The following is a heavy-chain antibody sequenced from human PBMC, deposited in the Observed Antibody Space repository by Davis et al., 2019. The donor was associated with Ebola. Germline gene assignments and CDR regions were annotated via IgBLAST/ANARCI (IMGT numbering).Heavy chain of an antibody. CDR3: TTDSELVDY. J-gene: IGHJ4*02. CDR2: IYSGGST. Sequence: GESLKISCAASGFTVSSNYMSWVRQAPGKGLEWVSVIYSGGSTYYADSVKGRFIISRDNSKNTMYLQMNSLRAEDTAVYYCTTDSELVDYWGQGTLVTVSS. CDR1: GFTVSSNY. V-gene: IGHV3-53*01. D-gene: IGHD3-22*01.